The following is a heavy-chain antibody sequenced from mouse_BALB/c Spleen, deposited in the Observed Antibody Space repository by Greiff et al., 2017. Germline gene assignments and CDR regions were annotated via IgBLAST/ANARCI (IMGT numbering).Heavy chain of an antibody. Sequence: EVQGVESGGGLVQPGGSLKLSCAASGFTFSSYTMSWVRQTPEKRLEWVAYISNGGGSTYYPDTVKGRFTISRDNAKNTLYLQMSSLKSEDTAMYYCARRGDGYSYAMDYWGQGTSVTVSS. CDR1: GFTFSSYT. V-gene: IGHV5-12-2*01. D-gene: IGHD2-3*01. CDR2: ISNGGGST. J-gene: IGHJ4*01. CDR3: ARRGDGYSYAMDY.